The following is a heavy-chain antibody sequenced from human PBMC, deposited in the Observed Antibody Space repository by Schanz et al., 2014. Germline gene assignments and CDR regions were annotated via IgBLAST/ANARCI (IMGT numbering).Heavy chain of an antibody. J-gene: IGHJ4*02. CDR2: ITGSGGTT. Sequence: EVRLLESGGGLVQPGGSLRLSCVASGFTFNSYAMSWVRQAPGKGLEWVSAITGSGGTTHYADSVKGRFTISRDNSKNTRYLQINNLRAEDTAVYYCAYYDVLTGFDYWGQGTQVTVSS. D-gene: IGHD3-9*01. CDR3: AYYDVLTGFDY. V-gene: IGHV3-23*01. CDR1: GFTFNSYA.